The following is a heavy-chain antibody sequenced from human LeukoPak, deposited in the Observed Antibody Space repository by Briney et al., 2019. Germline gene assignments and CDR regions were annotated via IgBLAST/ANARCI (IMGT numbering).Heavy chain of an antibody. CDR1: EFTFSNYA. Sequence: PGGSLRLSCVGSEFTFSNYAMSWVRQAPGRGLEWVSSISGSGGSTYYADSVKGRFTISRDNSKNTLYLQMNSLRAEDTAVYYCAKPLPRGYLDYWGQGTLVTVSS. V-gene: IGHV3-23*01. CDR3: AKPLPRGYLDY. D-gene: IGHD2-15*01. J-gene: IGHJ4*02. CDR2: ISGSGGST.